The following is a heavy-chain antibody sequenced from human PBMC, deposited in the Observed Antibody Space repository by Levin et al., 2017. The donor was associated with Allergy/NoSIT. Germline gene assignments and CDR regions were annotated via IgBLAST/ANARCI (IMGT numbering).Heavy chain of an antibody. J-gene: IGHJ4*02. D-gene: IGHD3-10*01. V-gene: IGHV5-10-1*01. CDR1: GYTFTSYW. CDR3: ATGPDGSGRMNF. CDR2: IDPRDSNT. Sequence: GASVKVSCKASGYTFTSYWISWVRQMPGRGLEWMTKIDPRDSNTNYSPSFEGRVIVSVDNSIATAYLQWTSLKASDTAMYFCATGPDGSGRMNFWGQGTLVSVSS.